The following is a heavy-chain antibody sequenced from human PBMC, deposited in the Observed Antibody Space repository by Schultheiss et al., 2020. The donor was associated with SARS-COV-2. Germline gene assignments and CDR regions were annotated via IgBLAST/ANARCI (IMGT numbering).Heavy chain of an antibody. V-gene: IGHV4-34*01. CDR1: GGSFSGYY. CDR3: ARDLVGGFDY. D-gene: IGHD3-16*01. CDR2: IYHSGST. J-gene: IGHJ4*02. Sequence: SETLSLTCAVYGGSFSGYYWSWIRQPPGKGLEWIGEIYHSGSTNYNPSLKSRVTISVDTSKNQFSLKLSSVTAADTAVYYCARDLVGGFDYWGQGTLVTVSS.